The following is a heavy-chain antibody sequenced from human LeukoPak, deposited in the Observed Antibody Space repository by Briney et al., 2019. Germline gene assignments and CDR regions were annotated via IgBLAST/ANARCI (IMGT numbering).Heavy chain of an antibody. CDR3: ARWAYGTRGFDY. CDR2: ISYDGSQK. D-gene: IGHD4-17*01. Sequence: GGSLRLSCAASGFNFGSYGMHWVRQAPGKGLEWVAIISYDGSQKYYVDSVKGRFTISRDNAENSLYLQMNSLGAEDTAVYYCARWAYGTRGFDYWGQGTLVTVSS. CDR1: GFNFGSYG. J-gene: IGHJ4*02. V-gene: IGHV3-30*03.